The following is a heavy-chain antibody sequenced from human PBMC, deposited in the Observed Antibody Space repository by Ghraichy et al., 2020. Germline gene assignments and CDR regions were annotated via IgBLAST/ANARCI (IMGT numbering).Heavy chain of an antibody. Sequence: GESLNISCAASGFTVSSNYMSWVRQAPGKGLEWVSVIYSGGSTYYADSVKGRFTISRDNSKTTLYLQMNSLRAEDTAVYYCARDSDKDYYYGMDVWGQGTTVTVSS. CDR1: GFTVSSNY. CDR2: IYSGGST. J-gene: IGHJ6*02. D-gene: IGHD3-9*01. V-gene: IGHV3-53*01. CDR3: ARDSDKDYYYGMDV.